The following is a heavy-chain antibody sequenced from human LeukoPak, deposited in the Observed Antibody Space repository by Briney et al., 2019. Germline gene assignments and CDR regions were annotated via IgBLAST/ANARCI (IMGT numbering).Heavy chain of an antibody. V-gene: IGHV3-33*01. CDR3: TRDVASRNWFEP. CDR1: GFTFSNYG. J-gene: IGHJ5*02. Sequence: PGGSLSLSCAASGFTFSNYGMHWVRQAPGKGLEWVAFIWYDGSNKYYADSVKGRFTISRDNSKNTLFLQMNSLRAEDTAVYYCTRDVASRNWFEPWGQGTLVTVSS. CDR2: IWYDGSNK.